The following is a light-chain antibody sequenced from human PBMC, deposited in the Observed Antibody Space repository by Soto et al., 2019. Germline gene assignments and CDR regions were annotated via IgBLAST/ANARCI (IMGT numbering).Light chain of an antibody. CDR2: DVS. J-gene: IGKJ2*01. V-gene: IGKV1-5*01. Sequence: DIQMTQSPSTLSASAGDRVTITCRASQSITTWLAWYQQKAGKAPKLLMYDVSTLESGVPSRFSGSGSGTEFNLTISRLHPDDSATYYCQQYNSYPYTFGQGTKVDIK. CDR3: QQYNSYPYT. CDR1: QSITTW.